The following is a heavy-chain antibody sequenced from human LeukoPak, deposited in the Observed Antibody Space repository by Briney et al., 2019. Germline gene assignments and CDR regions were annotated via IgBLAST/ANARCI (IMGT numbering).Heavy chain of an antibody. V-gene: IGHV1-18*01. J-gene: IGHJ4*02. Sequence: ASVKVSCKASGYTFTSYGISWVRHAPGQGLEWMGWLSAHNGNTNYAQKLQGRVTMTTDTSTSTAYMELRSLRSDDTAVYYCASSAPNYYDTSGNFDYWGQGALVTVSS. CDR2: LSAHNGNT. D-gene: IGHD3-22*01. CDR1: GYTFTSYG. CDR3: ASSAPNYYDTSGNFDY.